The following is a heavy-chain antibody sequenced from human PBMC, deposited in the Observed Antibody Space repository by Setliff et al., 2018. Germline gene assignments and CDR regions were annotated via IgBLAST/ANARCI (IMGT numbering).Heavy chain of an antibody. Sequence: KPSETLSLTCTVSGGSISSHYWGWIRQPPGKGLEWIGSIYYSGSTYYNLSLKSRVTISVDTSKNQFSLKLSSVTAADTAVYYCARGLSYYDSSGSLLAPYAFDIWGQGTMVTVSS. D-gene: IGHD3-22*01. J-gene: IGHJ3*02. CDR3: ARGLSYYDSSGSLLAPYAFDI. CDR2: IYYSGST. V-gene: IGHV4-39*01. CDR1: GGSISSHY.